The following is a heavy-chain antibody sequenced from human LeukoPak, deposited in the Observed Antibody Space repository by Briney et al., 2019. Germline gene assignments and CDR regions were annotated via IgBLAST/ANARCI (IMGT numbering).Heavy chain of an antibody. CDR3: AKGYCSRTSCRFDY. D-gene: IGHD2-2*01. CDR2: ISWNSGSI. V-gene: IGHV3-9*03. CDR1: GHTFDHYA. J-gene: IGHJ4*02. Sequence: GRSLRLSYAASGHTFDHYAMHWVRQAPGKGLEWVSGISWNSGSIGYADSVKGRFTISRDNAKNSLYLQMNSLRAEDMALYYCAKGYCSRTSCRFDYWGQGALVTVSS.